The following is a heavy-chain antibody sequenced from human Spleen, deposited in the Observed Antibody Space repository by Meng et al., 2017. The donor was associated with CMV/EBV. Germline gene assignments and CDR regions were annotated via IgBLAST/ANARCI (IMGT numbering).Heavy chain of an antibody. CDR1: GGSINYFY. CDR2: IYSSGTT. J-gene: IGHJ4*02. Sequence: QLQEPGPRLVKPSETLSLTCTVSGGSINYFYWSWIRQSAGKRLEWIGRIYSSGTTDYNPSLKSRVTLSIDTSKNHFSLKLSSVTAADTAVYYCATQVTTVPPFFDYWGQGTLVTVSS. CDR3: ATQVTTVPPFFDY. V-gene: IGHV4-4*07. D-gene: IGHD4-17*01.